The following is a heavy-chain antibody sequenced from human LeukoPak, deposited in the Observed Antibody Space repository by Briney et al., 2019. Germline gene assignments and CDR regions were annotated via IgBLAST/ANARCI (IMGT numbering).Heavy chain of an antibody. D-gene: IGHD4-23*01. CDR1: GGSISSSSGNC. Sequence: SETLSLTCAVSGGSISSSSGNCWTWVRQPPGKGLEWIGEIYHSGSTNYNPSLKSRVTMLLDKSKNQFSLKLSSVTAADTAVYYCARNGGNSDFDYWGQGTRVAVSS. CDR2: IYHSGST. J-gene: IGHJ4*02. V-gene: IGHV4-4*02. CDR3: ARNGGNSDFDY.